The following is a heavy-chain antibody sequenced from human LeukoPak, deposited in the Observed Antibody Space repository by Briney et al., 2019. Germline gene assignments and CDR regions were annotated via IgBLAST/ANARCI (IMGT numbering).Heavy chain of an antibody. CDR2: IYYSGST. D-gene: IGHD2-2*01. Sequence: ASETLSLTCTVSGGSISSYYWSWIRQPPGKGLEWIGYIYYSGSTNYNPSLKSRVTISVDTSKNQFSLKLSSVTAADTAVYYCAREGCSSTSCYAQFDYWGQGTLVTVSS. CDR3: AREGCSSTSCYAQFDY. V-gene: IGHV4-59*12. J-gene: IGHJ4*02. CDR1: GGSISSYY.